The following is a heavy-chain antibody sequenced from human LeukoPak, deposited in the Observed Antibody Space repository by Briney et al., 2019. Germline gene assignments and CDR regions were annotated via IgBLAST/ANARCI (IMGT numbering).Heavy chain of an antibody. CDR1: GGSFSGYY. CDR3: ARLPAASLYNYYYYMDV. V-gene: IGHV4-34*01. D-gene: IGHD2-2*01. Sequence: SETLSLTCAVYGGSFSGYYWSWIRQPPGKGLEWNGEINHSGTSNYNPSLKSRVTMSVDTSKNQFSLKLSFVTAAGTAVYYCARLPAASLYNYYYYMDVWGKGTTVTVSS. CDR2: INHSGTS. J-gene: IGHJ6*03.